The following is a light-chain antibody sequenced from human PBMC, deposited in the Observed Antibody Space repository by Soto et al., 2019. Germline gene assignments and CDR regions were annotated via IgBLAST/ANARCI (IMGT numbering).Light chain of an antibody. J-gene: IGKJ1*01. V-gene: IGKV3-20*01. CDR1: PSVSGTY. CDR3: HQSGSSPWT. CDR2: DAS. Sequence: DIVLTQSPGTLSLSPGEIATLSCRASPSVSGTYLAWYQQKPGQAPRLLIYDASSRATGIPDRFSGSGSGTDFPLTISRLQPEDFAVYSCHQSGSSPWTFGQGTKVEIK.